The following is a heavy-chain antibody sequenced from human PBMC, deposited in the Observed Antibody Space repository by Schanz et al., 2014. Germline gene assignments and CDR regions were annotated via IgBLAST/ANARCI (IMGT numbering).Heavy chain of an antibody. CDR3: AREAKWGQWYFDL. V-gene: IGHV3-30*03. CDR1: GFPFSSHG. D-gene: IGHD1-26*01. J-gene: IGHJ2*01. Sequence: VQLVESGGGLVKPGGSLRLSCAASGFPFSSHGMHWVRQAPAKGLEWVAVVGDTGTTKFYADSVKGRLTVSRDNSENTVYLEFHSLRSEDTALYYCAREAKWGQWYFDLWGRGSLVTVSS. CDR2: VGDTGTTK.